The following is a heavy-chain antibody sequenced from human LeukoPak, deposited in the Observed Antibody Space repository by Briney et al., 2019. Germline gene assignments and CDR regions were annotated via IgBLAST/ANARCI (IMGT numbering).Heavy chain of an antibody. D-gene: IGHD6-13*01. CDR2: IIPILGIA. Sequence: PRASVKVSCKASGGTFSSYAISWVRQAPGQGLEWMGRIIPILGIANYAQKFQGRATITADKSTSTAYMELSSLRSEDTAVYYCAREGPLAAAGEYFQHWGQGTLVTVSS. CDR1: GGTFSSYA. CDR3: AREGPLAAAGEYFQH. V-gene: IGHV1-69*04. J-gene: IGHJ1*01.